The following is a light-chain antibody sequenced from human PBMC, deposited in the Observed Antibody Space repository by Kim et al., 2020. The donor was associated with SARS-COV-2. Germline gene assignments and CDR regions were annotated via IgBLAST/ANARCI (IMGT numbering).Light chain of an antibody. CDR1: QGVSSSY. V-gene: IGKV3-20*01. Sequence: SPGHRAILSCRASQGVSSSYLAWYRHKRGQSPRLLIHGASSRATGVPDTFRGGGSGTDFTLSIARLEPEDFAVYYCQQYGRSPTTFGQGTRLEIK. CDR3: QQYGRSPTT. CDR2: GAS. J-gene: IGKJ5*01.